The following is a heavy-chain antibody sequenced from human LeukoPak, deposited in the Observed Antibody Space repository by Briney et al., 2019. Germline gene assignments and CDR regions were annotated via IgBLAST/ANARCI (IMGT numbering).Heavy chain of an antibody. CDR2: TSSGGSA. J-gene: IGHJ4*02. Sequence: PSETLCLSCFVSNGSITSTSYYWAWIRQSPGEGLEWIGTTSSGGSAHYKTSLKSRVTISVDTSKTQLSLRLTSVTAADTAVYYCARQGGGQFVDSWGQGTLVSVS. CDR3: ARQGGGQFVDS. V-gene: IGHV4-39*01. CDR1: NGSITSTSYY. D-gene: IGHD3-16*01.